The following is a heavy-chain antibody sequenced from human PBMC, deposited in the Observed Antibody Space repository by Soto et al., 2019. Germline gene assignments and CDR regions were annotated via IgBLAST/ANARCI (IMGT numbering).Heavy chain of an antibody. CDR2: IGTAGDT. CDR1: GFPFSNYD. Sequence: EVQLVESGGGLVQPGGSLRLSCAASGFPFSNYDMHWVRQTTEKGLEWVSAIGTAGDTYYPDSVQGRFTISRESTKNSLYLQMSSLRAGDTAVYYCVRDQRNWYFDLWGRGTLVTVSS. J-gene: IGHJ2*01. CDR3: VRDQRNWYFDL. V-gene: IGHV3-13*01.